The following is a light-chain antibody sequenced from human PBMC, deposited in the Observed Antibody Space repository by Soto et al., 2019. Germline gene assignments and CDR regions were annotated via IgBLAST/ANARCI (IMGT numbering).Light chain of an antibody. Sequence: QPELTQPASVSVSPGQSITISCTGTSSDVGGYNYVSWYQQHPGKAPKLMIYDVSNRPSGVSNRFSGSKSGNTASLTISGLQAEDEADYYCSSYTSSSTPFYVFGTGTKVTVL. CDR2: DVS. CDR1: SSDVGGYNY. V-gene: IGLV2-14*01. J-gene: IGLJ1*01. CDR3: SSYTSSSTPFYV.